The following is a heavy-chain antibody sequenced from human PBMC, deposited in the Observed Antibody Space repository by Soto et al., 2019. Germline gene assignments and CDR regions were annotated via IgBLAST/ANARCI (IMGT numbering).Heavy chain of an antibody. V-gene: IGHV5-51*01. Sequence: GESLKISCKGSGYSFTSYWIGWVRQMPEKGLEWMGIIYPGDSDTRYSPSFQGQVTISADKSISTAYLQWSSLKASDTAMYYCARRTMVRGVINYFQHWGQGTLVTVSS. D-gene: IGHD3-10*01. CDR2: IYPGDSDT. CDR1: GYSFTSYW. J-gene: IGHJ1*01. CDR3: ARRTMVRGVINYFQH.